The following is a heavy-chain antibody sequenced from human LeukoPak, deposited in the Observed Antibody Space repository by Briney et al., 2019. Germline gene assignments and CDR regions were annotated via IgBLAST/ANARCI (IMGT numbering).Heavy chain of an antibody. V-gene: IGHV3-33*01. CDR2: IWYDGSNK. Sequence: GGSLRLSCAASGFTFSSYGMHWVRQAPGKGLEWVAVIWYDGSNKYYADSVKGRFTISSDNSKNTLYLQMNSLRAEDTAVYYCARDNWQQRCFDYWGQGTLVTVSS. CDR3: ARDNWQQRCFDY. CDR1: GFTFSSYG. J-gene: IGHJ4*02. D-gene: IGHD6-13*01.